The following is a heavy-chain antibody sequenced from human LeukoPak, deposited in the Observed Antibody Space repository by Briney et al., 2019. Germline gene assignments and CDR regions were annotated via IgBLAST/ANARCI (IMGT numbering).Heavy chain of an antibody. V-gene: IGHV3-23*01. J-gene: IGHJ4*02. CDR1: GFTFSSYA. D-gene: IGHD4-23*01. CDR2: ISGSGGST. CDR3: AKGLRWSDTRRGVFDY. Sequence: GGSLRLSCAASGFTFSSYAMSWVRQAPGKGLEWVSAISGSGGSTYYADSVKGRFTISRDNSKNTLYLQMNSLRAEDTAVYYCAKGLRWSDTRRGVFDYWGQGTLVTVSS.